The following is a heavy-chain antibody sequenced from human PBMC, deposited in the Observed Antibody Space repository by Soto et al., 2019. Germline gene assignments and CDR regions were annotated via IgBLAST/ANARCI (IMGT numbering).Heavy chain of an antibody. V-gene: IGHV3-23*01. CDR3: AKAPRWTGTSRY. D-gene: IGHD1-7*01. CDR1: GFTFSRYA. CDR2: ISGSGGTT. J-gene: IGHJ4*02. Sequence: GGSLRLSCVASGFTFSRYAMSWVRQAPGKGLEWVSAISGSGGTTYYADSVRDRFSISRDNSKNTLYLQMNSLRAEDTAVYYCAKAPRWTGTSRYWGQGTLVTVSS.